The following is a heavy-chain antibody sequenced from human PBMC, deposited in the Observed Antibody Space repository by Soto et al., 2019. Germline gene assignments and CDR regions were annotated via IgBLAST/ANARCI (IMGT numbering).Heavy chain of an antibody. CDR3: ARSHDYCDYPADY. CDR2: IWYDGSNK. V-gene: IGHV3-33*01. Sequence: GGSLRLSCAASGFTFSSYGMHWVRQAPGKGLEWVAVIWYDGSNKYYADSVKGRFTISRDNSKNTLYLQMNSLRAEDTSVYYCARSHDYCDYPADYWGQGTLVTVSS. D-gene: IGHD4-17*01. CDR1: GFTFSSYG. J-gene: IGHJ4*02.